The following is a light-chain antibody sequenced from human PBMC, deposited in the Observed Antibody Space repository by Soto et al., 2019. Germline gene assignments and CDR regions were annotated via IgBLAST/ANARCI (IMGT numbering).Light chain of an antibody. CDR1: QSVSNNY. J-gene: IGKJ1*01. CDR3: QQYGSSPQT. CDR2: GAS. V-gene: IGKV3-20*01. Sequence: EIVLTQSPGTLSFSAGERSTLSCMASQSVSNNYLAWYLQKPGQAPRLLIYGASSRATGIPDRFSASGSGTDFSLTISRLEPEDFAVYYCQQYGSSPQTFGQGTKVDIK.